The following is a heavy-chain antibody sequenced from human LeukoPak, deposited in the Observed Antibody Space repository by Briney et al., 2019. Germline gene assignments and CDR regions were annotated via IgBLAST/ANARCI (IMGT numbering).Heavy chain of an antibody. J-gene: IGHJ4*02. Sequence: ASVKVSCKASGYTFTGYYMHWVRQAPGQGLEWMGWINPNSGGTNYAQKFQGRVTMTRDTSISTAYMELSRLRSDDTAVYYCAKPPITMVRGAQNADYWGQGTLVTVSS. CDR1: GYTFTGYY. V-gene: IGHV1-2*02. CDR2: INPNSGGT. CDR3: AKPPITMVRGAQNADY. D-gene: IGHD3-10*01.